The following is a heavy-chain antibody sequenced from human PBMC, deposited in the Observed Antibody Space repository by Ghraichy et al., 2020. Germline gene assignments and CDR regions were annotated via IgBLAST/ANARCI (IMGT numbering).Heavy chain of an antibody. Sequence: ASVKVSCKASGYKFTDYAIHWVRQAPGQSLEWMGWISTGSGSTKYLQKFQDRVTIAKDTSANTVYMEMSSLGFEDTAVHYCVRSNPRGYFGSGSYLPDYWGQGSLVTVSS. D-gene: IGHD3-10*01. V-gene: IGHV1-3*04. CDR1: GYKFTDYA. J-gene: IGHJ4*02. CDR2: ISTGSGST. CDR3: VRSNPRGYFGSGSYLPDY.